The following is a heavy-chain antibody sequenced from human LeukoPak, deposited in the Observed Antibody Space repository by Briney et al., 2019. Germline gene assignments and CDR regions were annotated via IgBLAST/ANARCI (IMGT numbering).Heavy chain of an antibody. Sequence: GRSLRLSCAASRFTLDDYAMHWVRQAPGTRLEGVSGISWNSGSIGYADSVKGRFTISRDNAKNSLYLQMNSLRAEDTALYYCAKASPSYYYMDVWGKGTTVTVSS. CDR1: RFTLDDYA. V-gene: IGHV3-9*01. J-gene: IGHJ6*03. CDR2: ISWNSGSI. CDR3: AKASPSYYYMDV.